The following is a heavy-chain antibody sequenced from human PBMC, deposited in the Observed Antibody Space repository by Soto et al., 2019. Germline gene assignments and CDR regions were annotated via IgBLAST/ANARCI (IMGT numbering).Heavy chain of an antibody. D-gene: IGHD6-13*01. V-gene: IGHV6-1*01. Sequence: QVQLQQSGPGLVKPSQTLSLTCAISGDSVSSNSAAWNWFRQSPSRGLEWLGRTFYRSTWYNDYAVSVRSRMTIKPDTSKNQFSLQLNSVTPEDTAVYFCARDTGSSWSTFDYWGQGTLVTVSS. CDR1: GDSVSSNSAA. J-gene: IGHJ4*02. CDR2: TFYRSTWYN. CDR3: ARDTGSSWSTFDY.